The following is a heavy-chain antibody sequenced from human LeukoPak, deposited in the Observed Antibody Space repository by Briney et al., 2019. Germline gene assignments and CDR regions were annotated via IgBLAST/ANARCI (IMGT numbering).Heavy chain of an antibody. CDR1: GYTFTGYY. CDR3: ARVLRSSVGSIAVAGTAAFDI. J-gene: IGHJ3*02. V-gene: IGHV1-2*02. Sequence: ASVKVSCKASGYTFTGYYMHWVRQAPGQGLEWIGWINPNSGGTNYAQKFQGRVTMTRDTSISTAYMELSRLRSDDTAVYYCARVLRSSVGSIAVAGTAAFDIWGQGTMATVSS. D-gene: IGHD6-19*01. CDR2: INPNSGGT.